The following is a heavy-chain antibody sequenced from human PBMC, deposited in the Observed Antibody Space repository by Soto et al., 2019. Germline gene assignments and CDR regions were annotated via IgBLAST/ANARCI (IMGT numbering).Heavy chain of an antibody. J-gene: IGHJ5*02. CDR3: ARDRVEVVAATPTNWFDP. V-gene: IGHV4-30-4*01. CDR1: GGSIISGDYC. CDR2: IYYSGST. Sequence: PSETLSLTCTVSGGSIISGDYCWVCMRQPPGNGLEWIGYIYYSGSTYYNPSLKSRVTISVDTSKNQFSLKLSSVTAADTAVYYCARDRVEVVAATPTNWFDPWGQGTLVTVSS. D-gene: IGHD2-15*01.